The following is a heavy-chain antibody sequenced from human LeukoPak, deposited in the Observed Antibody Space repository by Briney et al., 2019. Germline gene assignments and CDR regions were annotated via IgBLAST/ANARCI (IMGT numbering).Heavy chain of an antibody. D-gene: IGHD2-2*01. Sequence: ASVKVSCKASGYTFTSYGISWVRQAPGQGLEWMGWISAYNGNTNYAQKLQGRVTMTTDTSTSTAYMELRSLRSDDTAVYYCARDRRLGYCISTSCGGKIRNYYYYYMDVWAKGTTVTFSS. CDR3: ARDRRLGYCISTSCGGKIRNYYYYYMDV. CDR2: ISAYNGNT. J-gene: IGHJ6*03. CDR1: GYTFTSYG. V-gene: IGHV1-18*01.